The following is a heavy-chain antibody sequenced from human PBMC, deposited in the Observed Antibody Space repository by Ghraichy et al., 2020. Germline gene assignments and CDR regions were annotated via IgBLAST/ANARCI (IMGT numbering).Heavy chain of an antibody. CDR1: GFTFSSYS. J-gene: IGHJ4*02. D-gene: IGHD6-19*01. CDR2: ISSSSSTI. V-gene: IGHV3-48*01. CDR3: ARNPSSGCLGDGCY. Sequence: GGSLRLSCAASGFTFSSYSMNWVRQAPGKGLEWVSYISSSSSTIYYADSVKGRFTISRDNAKNSLYLQMNSLRAEDTAVYYCARNPSSGCLGDGCYWGQGTLVTVSS.